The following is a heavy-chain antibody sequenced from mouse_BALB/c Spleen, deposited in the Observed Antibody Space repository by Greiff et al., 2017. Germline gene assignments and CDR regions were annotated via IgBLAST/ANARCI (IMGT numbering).Heavy chain of an antibody. V-gene: IGHV5-6-4*01. CDR3: TRDGNYGGYYAMDY. CDR1: GFTFSSYT. CDR2: ISSGGSYT. D-gene: IGHD2-1*01. Sequence: EVKVEESGGGLVKPGGSLKLSCAASGFTFSSYTMSWVRQTPEKRLEWVATISSGGSYTYYPDSVKGRFTISRDNAKNTLYLQMSSLKSEDTAMYYCTRDGNYGGYYAMDYWGQGTSVTVSS. J-gene: IGHJ4*01.